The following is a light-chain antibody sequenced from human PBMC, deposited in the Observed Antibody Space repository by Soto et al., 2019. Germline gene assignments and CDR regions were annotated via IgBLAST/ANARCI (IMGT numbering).Light chain of an antibody. J-gene: IGKJ3*01. CDR3: QQYGSSPSFT. Sequence: EIVLTQSPGTLSLSPGERATLSCRASQSVSSSYLAWYQQKPGQAPRLLIYGTSGRATGIPDRFGGSGSGTDFTLTISRLEPEDFAVYYCQQYGSSPSFTVGPGTTVDIK. CDR2: GTS. CDR1: QSVSSSY. V-gene: IGKV3-20*01.